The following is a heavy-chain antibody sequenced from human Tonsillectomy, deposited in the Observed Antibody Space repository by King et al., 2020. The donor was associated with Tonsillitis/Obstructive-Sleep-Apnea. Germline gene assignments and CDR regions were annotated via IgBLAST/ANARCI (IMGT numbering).Heavy chain of an antibody. CDR1: GFTFDDYA. CDR3: AKDRRLLEWPIPSFDY. Sequence: QLVQSGGGVVQPGGSLRLSCAASGFTFDDYAMHWVRQAPGKGLEWVSLISGDGGSTYYADSVKGRFTISRDNSKNSLYLQMNSLRTEDTALYYCAKDRRLLEWPIPSFDYWGQGTLVTVSS. CDR2: ISGDGGST. V-gene: IGHV3-43*02. J-gene: IGHJ4*02. D-gene: IGHD3-3*01.